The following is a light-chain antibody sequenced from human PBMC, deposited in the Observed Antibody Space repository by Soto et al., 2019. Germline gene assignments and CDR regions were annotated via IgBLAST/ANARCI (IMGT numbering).Light chain of an antibody. J-gene: IGLJ1*01. CDR3: KSYAGSNTYV. V-gene: IGLV2-8*01. Sequence: SVLTQPPSASGSPGQSVTISCTGTKSDIGVHDFVSWYQHHPGKAPRLIIYEVVQRPSGVPDRFSGSKSGNTASLTVSGLQAADEADYFCKSYAGSNTYVFGSGTKVTVL. CDR2: EVV. CDR1: KSDIGVHDF.